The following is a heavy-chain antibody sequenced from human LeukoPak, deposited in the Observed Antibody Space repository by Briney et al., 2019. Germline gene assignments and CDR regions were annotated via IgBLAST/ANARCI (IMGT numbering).Heavy chain of an antibody. J-gene: IGHJ1*01. CDR1: GFTFSNYA. D-gene: IGHD3-10*01. Sequence: GGSLRLSCAASGFTFSNYAMNWVRQAPGKGLEWVALISHDESTKHYADSVKGRFTISRDNSKNTLYLQMNNLRVEDTAVYYCAKDRIVISFGDVSKHWGQGTLVTVSS. V-gene: IGHV3-30*18. CDR3: AKDRIVISFGDVSKH. CDR2: ISHDESTK.